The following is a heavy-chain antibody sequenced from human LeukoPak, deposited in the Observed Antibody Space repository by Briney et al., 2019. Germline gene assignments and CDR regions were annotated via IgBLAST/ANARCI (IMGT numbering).Heavy chain of an antibody. CDR1: GGSFSGYY. D-gene: IGHD2-2*01. V-gene: IGHV4-34*01. CDR2: INHSGST. J-gene: IGHJ4*02. CDR3: AGDHLYCSSTSCYGGPFDY. Sequence: SETLSLTCAVYGGSFSGYYWSWIRQPPGRGLEWIGEINHSGSTNYNPSLKSRVTISVDTSKNKFSLKLSSVTAAATAVYYCAGDHLYCSSTSCYGGPFDYWGQGTLVTVSS.